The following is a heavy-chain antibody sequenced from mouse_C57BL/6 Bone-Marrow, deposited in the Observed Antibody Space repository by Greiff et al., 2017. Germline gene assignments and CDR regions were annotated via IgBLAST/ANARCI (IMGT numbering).Heavy chain of an antibody. Sequence: EVQLQQSGAELVKPGASVKLSCTASGFNIKDYYMHWVKQRTEQGLEWIGRIDPEDGETKYAPKFQGKATITADTSSTTAYLQLSSLTSEDTAVYYCASHYYGSSYDWYFDVWGTGTTVTVSS. CDR1: GFNIKDYY. V-gene: IGHV14-2*01. J-gene: IGHJ1*03. CDR2: IDPEDGET. CDR3: ASHYYGSSYDWYFDV. D-gene: IGHD1-1*01.